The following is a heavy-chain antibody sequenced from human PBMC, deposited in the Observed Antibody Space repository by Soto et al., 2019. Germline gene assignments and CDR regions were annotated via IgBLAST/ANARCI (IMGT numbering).Heavy chain of an antibody. V-gene: IGHV4-59*01. J-gene: IGHJ4*02. Sequence: PXETLSLQCFVAGCSIISYYWSWIRQPPGKGLEWIGYIYYSGSTNYNPSLRSRVAISVDTSKNQFSLKLNSVTAADTAVYYCATSDNPYHFDYSGQGTLATVSS. CDR1: GCSIISYY. CDR3: ATSDNPYHFDY. CDR2: IYYSGST.